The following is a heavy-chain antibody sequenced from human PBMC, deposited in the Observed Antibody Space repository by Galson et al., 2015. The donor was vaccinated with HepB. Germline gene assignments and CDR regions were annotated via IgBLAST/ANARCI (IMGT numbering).Heavy chain of an antibody. J-gene: IGHJ4*02. Sequence: SLRLSCAASGFTFRTYAMSWVRQAPGKVMEWVSGISDDGRTFHAESVKGRFTISRDNSKNMLYLQMNNLRAEDTAIFYCAKEMEGIGVPVFDYWGPGILVTVSS. CDR2: ISDDGRT. CDR1: GFTFRTYA. V-gene: IGHV3-23*01. D-gene: IGHD1-1*01. CDR3: AKEMEGIGVPVFDY.